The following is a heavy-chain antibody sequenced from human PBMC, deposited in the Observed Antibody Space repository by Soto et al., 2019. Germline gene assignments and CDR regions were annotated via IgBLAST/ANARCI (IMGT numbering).Heavy chain of an antibody. D-gene: IGHD1-1*01. J-gene: IGHJ4*02. CDR2: ISPYNSQT. V-gene: IGHV1-18*01. Sequence: ASVKVSCKASGGTFSSYAISWVRRAPGQGLEWMGWISPYNSQTNYAQKFQGRVAMTTDTFTNTAYMELRSLGSDDTAVYYCARDLRTGTTISFVYWGQGTLVTVSS. CDR1: GGTFSSYA. CDR3: ARDLRTGTTISFVY.